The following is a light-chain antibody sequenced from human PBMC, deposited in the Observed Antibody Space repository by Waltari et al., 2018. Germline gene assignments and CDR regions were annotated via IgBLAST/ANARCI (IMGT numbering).Light chain of an antibody. V-gene: IGLV2-8*01. CDR3: SSYAGSTWVV. Sequence: QPALTQPPSAPGPPGKSVTISCPGTSSDLAGYTCVSWYQQHPGKAPRLMSYEVNKRPSGVPDRFSGSKSGNTASLTVSGLQAEDEADYFCSSYAGSTWVVFGGGTKLTVL. CDR2: EVN. CDR1: SSDLAGYTC. J-gene: IGLJ2*01.